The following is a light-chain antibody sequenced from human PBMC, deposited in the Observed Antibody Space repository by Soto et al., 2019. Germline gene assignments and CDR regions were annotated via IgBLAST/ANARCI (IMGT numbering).Light chain of an antibody. CDR2: GAS. J-gene: IGKJ4*01. V-gene: IGKV3-20*01. Sequence: EIVLTQSPGTLSLSPGERATLSRRASQSISSNYLAWYQQKPGQAPRLVIYGASGRATGIPDRFSGSGSGTDFTLTISRLEPEDFAVYYCQQYGSSPPLTFGGGTKVDIK. CDR1: QSISSNY. CDR3: QQYGSSPPLT.